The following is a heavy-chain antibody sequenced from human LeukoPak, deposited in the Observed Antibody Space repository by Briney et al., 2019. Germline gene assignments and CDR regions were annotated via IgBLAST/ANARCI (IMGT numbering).Heavy chain of an antibody. D-gene: IGHD6-13*01. CDR3: ARQQVAAAGPRVNFDY. CDR1: GFTFTTYW. CDR2: INTDGSST. V-gene: IGHV3-74*01. Sequence: GGSLRLSCAASGFTFTTYWMHWVRQAPGKGLVWVSRINTDGSSTSYADSVKGRFTISRDNAKNTLYLQMNSLRAEDTAVYYCARQQVAAAGPRVNFDYWGQGTLVTVSS. J-gene: IGHJ4*02.